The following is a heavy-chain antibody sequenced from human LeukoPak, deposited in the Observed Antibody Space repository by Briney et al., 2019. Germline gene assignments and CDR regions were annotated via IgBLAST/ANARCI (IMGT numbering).Heavy chain of an antibody. J-gene: IGHJ6*03. CDR1: GFTFSSYA. Sequence: GGSLRLSCAASGFTFSSYAMHWVRQAPGKGLEYVSAISSNGGSTYYANSVKGRFTISRDNSKNTLYLQMGSLRAEDMAVYYCARDGGYCSSTSCPHYYYYYMDVWGKGTTVTVSS. CDR2: ISSNGGST. D-gene: IGHD2-2*01. CDR3: ARDGGYCSSTSCPHYYYYYMDV. V-gene: IGHV3-64*01.